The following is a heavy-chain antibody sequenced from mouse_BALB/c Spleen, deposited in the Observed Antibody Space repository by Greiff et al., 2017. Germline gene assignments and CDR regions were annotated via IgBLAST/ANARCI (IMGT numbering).Heavy chain of an antibody. CDR2: ISDGGSYT. CDR1: GFTFSDYY. CDR3: ARGGDYDDAMDY. J-gene: IGHJ4*01. Sequence: EVHLVESGGGLVKPGGSLKLSCAASGFTFSDYYMYWVRQTPEKRLEWVATISDGGSYTYYPDSVKGRFTISRDNAKNNLYLQMSSLKSEDTAMYYCARGGDYDDAMDYWGQGTSVTVSS. D-gene: IGHD2-4*01. V-gene: IGHV5-4*02.